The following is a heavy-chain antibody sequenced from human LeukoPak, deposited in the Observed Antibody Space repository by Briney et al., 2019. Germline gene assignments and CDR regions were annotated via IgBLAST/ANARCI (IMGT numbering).Heavy chain of an antibody. J-gene: IGHJ3*02. V-gene: IGHV4-4*02. Sequence: SETLSLTCAVSGGSLSSTNWWTWVRQPPGKGLEWIGYIYYSGSTNYNPSLKSRVTISVDTSKNQFSLKLSSVTAADTAVYYCARERGYSSSWSHDAFDIWGQGTMVTVSS. CDR3: ARERGYSSSWSHDAFDI. CDR1: GGSLSSTNW. CDR2: IYYSGST. D-gene: IGHD6-13*01.